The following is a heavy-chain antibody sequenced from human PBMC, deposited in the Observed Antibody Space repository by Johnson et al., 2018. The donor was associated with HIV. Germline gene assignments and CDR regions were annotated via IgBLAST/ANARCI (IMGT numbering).Heavy chain of an antibody. CDR3: AVTVHSSGWYGGDDAFDI. Sequence: VQLVESGGGLIQPGGSLRLSCAASGFTVSSNYMSWVRQAPGKGLEWVSRISTDGGRTTYADSVKDRFTISRDNAKNTLYLQMNSLRAEDTALYYCAVTVHSSGWYGGDDAFDIWGQGTMVTVS. CDR1: GFTVSSNY. V-gene: IGHV3-66*03. CDR2: ISTDGGRT. D-gene: IGHD6-19*01. J-gene: IGHJ3*02.